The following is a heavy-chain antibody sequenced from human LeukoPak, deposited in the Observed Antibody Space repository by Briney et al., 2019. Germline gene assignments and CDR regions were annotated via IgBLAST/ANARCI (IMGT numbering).Heavy chain of an antibody. D-gene: IGHD6-13*01. CDR3: ARGRRSYSSSLYYYYYMDV. J-gene: IGHJ6*03. V-gene: IGHV4-59*08. CDR1: GGSISSYY. Sequence: PSETLSLTCSVSGGSISSYYWSWIRQPPGKGLEWIGYIYYSGRTNYNPSLKSRVTISVDTSKNQFSLTLSSVTAADTAVYYCARGRRSYSSSLYYYYYMDVWGKGTTVTISS. CDR2: IYYSGRT.